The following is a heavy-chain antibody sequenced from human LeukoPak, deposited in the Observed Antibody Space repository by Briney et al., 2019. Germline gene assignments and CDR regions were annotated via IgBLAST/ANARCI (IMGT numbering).Heavy chain of an antibody. D-gene: IGHD2-15*01. Sequence: GGSLRLSCAASGLTFSSYWMSWVRQAPGKGLEWVANIKQDGSEKYYVDSVKGRFTISRDNAKNSLYLQMNSLRAEDTAVYYCARDSCSGGSCYEVAFDIWGQGTMVTVSS. CDR2: IKQDGSEK. CDR1: GLTFSSYW. CDR3: ARDSCSGGSCYEVAFDI. J-gene: IGHJ3*02. V-gene: IGHV3-7*01.